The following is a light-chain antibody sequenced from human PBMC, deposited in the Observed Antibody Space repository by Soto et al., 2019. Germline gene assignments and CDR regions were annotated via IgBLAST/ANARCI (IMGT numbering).Light chain of an antibody. J-gene: IGLJ2*01. CDR2: SNN. V-gene: IGLV1-47*02. Sequence: QPVLTQPPSASGTPGQRVTISCSGSSSNIGSNYVYWYQQLPGTAPKLLIYSNNQRPSGVPDRFSGSKSGTSPSLAISGLRSEDEADYYCAAWDDSLSVHVVFGGGTKLTVL. CDR1: SSNIGSNY. CDR3: AAWDDSLSVHVV.